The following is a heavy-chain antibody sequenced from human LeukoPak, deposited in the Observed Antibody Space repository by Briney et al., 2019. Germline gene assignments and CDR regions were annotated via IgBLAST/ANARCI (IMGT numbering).Heavy chain of an antibody. CDR1: GFSFGNHAM. CDR3: ASVAEGSRGDLNN. V-gene: IGHV4-4*02. Sequence: TGGSLRLSCAASGFSFGNHAMIWVRQPPGKGLEWIGEIYHSGSTNYNSSLKSRVIILVDKSKNQLSLKLSSVTAADTAVYYCASVAEGSRGDLNNWGQGTLVTVSS. J-gene: IGHJ4*02. CDR2: IYHSGST. D-gene: IGHD2-15*01.